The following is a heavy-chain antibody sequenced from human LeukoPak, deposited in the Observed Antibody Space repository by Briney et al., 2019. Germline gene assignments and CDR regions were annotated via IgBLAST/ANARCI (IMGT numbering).Heavy chain of an antibody. V-gene: IGHV3-23*01. CDR1: GFTFSSYA. J-gene: IGHJ4*02. CDR3: ATFPTTVVTQDYFDY. CDR2: ISGSGGST. Sequence: GGSLRLSCAASGFTFSSYAMSWVRQAPGKGLEWVSAISGSGGSTYYADSVKGRFTISRDNSKNTLYLQMNSLRAEDTAVYYCATFPTTVVTQDYFDYWGQGTLVTVSS. D-gene: IGHD4-23*01.